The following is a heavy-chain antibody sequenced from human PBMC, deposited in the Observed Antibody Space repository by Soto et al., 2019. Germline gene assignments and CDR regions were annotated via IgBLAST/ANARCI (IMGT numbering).Heavy chain of an antibody. J-gene: IGHJ6*01. D-gene: IGHD4-4*01. CDR3: AKDRTTGTQGLFYGVDV. Sequence: QMQLVESGGGVVQPGRSLRRSCVASGFTFYRYGMHWVRQAPGKGLEWVALISCDGSDKFYVDSVKGRFTLSRDNSKNTMFLQMNNLRSDETALYYCAKDRTTGTQGLFYGVDVWGQGTTVTVSS. CDR2: ISCDGSDK. V-gene: IGHV3-30*18. CDR1: GFTFYRYG.